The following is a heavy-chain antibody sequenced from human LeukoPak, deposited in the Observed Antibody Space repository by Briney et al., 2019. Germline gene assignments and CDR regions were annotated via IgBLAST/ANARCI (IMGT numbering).Heavy chain of an antibody. V-gene: IGHV4-38-2*02. CDR2: IYYSGST. D-gene: IGHD2-21*01. Sequence: LETLSLTCTVSGYSISSGYYWGWIRQPPGKGLEWIGSIYYSGSTYYNPSLKSRVTISVDTSRNQFSLKLSSVTAADTAVYYCARGGIPDYWGQGILVTVSS. CDR3: ARGGIPDY. J-gene: IGHJ4*02. CDR1: GYSISSGYY.